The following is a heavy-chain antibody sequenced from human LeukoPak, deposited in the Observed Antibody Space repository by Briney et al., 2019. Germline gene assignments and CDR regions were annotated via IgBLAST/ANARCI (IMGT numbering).Heavy chain of an antibody. V-gene: IGHV3-23*01. Sequence: GGSLRLSCAASGFTFSSYAMSWVRQAPGKGLEWVSGISGSGGSTYYADSVKGRFTISRDNSKNTLYLQMNSLRAEDTAVYFCAKGRVANYDRSGYYYTFDYWGQGTLVTVSS. CDR3: AKGRVANYDRSGYYYTFDY. CDR2: ISGSGGST. J-gene: IGHJ4*02. D-gene: IGHD3-22*01. CDR1: GFTFSSYA.